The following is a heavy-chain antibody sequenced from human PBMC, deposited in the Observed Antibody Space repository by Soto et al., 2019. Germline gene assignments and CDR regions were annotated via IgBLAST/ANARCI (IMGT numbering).Heavy chain of an antibody. J-gene: IGHJ4*02. V-gene: IGHV3-23*01. D-gene: IGHD6-13*01. CDR2: ITASADVT. Sequence: GGSLRLCCAVSGFTFSSDAMSWVRQSPGKGLEWVSAITASADVTFHGDSVKGRFTISRDNSKNTLYLQMDSLRAEDTAIYYCARRLKAAASSLRYFDSWGPGTLVTVSS. CDR3: ARRLKAAASSLRYFDS. CDR1: GFTFSSDA.